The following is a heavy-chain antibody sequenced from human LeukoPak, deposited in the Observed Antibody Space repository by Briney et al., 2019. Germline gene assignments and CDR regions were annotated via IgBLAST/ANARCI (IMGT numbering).Heavy chain of an antibody. CDR3: ARADRLHGGPYLIGP. CDR1: GYSFTDYY. V-gene: IGHV1-2*02. J-gene: IGHJ5*02. CDR2: INPNSGGT. Sequence: VSVKVSCKTSGYSFTDYYMHWVRQAPGQGLEWMGWINPNSGGTSSAQKFQGRVTMTRDTSITTVYMEVSWLTSDDTAIYYCARADRLHGGPYLIGPWGQGTLVTVSP. D-gene: IGHD2-21*01.